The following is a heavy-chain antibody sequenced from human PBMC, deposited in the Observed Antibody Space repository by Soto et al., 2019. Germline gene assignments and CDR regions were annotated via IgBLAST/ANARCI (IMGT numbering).Heavy chain of an antibody. J-gene: IGHJ6*02. Sequence: PXETLSLTCTVSGVSIGYDSWSWIRQSPGKGLDFIGYIYHSGSTNYNPSLKSRVTISMDTSKNQFSLRLSSVTAADTAVYYCARAGTVQVSYAMDVWGQGTTVTVSS. CDR3: ARAGTVQVSYAMDV. D-gene: IGHD1-1*01. CDR2: IYHSGST. CDR1: GVSIGYDS. V-gene: IGHV4-59*01.